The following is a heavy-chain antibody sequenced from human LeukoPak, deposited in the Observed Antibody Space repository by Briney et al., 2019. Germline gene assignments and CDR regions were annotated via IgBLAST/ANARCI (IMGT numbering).Heavy chain of an antibody. V-gene: IGHV4-4*07. J-gene: IGHJ6*02. CDR3: AREVGHGSGTLPNHYYYYYGMDV. Sequence: PSETLSLTCTVSGGSISSYYWSWIRQPAGKGLEWIGRIYTSGSTNYNPSLKSRVTMSVDTSKNQFSLKLSSVTAADTAVYYCAREVGHGSGTLPNHYYYYYGMDVWGQGTTVTVSS. D-gene: IGHD3-10*01. CDR2: IYTSGST. CDR1: GGSISSYY.